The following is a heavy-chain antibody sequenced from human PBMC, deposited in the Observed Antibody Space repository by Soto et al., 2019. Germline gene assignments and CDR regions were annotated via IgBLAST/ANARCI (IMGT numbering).Heavy chain of an antibody. CDR1: GYTFSNYA. CDR2: ISDSGGST. Sequence: EVQLLESGGGLVQPGGSLRLSCVASGYTFSNYAMSWVRQAPGKGLEWVSGISDSGGSTYHADSVKGRFTTSRDNSKNTLYLQMNSLRAEDTAVYYCAKDRLVLSYFYYGMDVWGQGTTVTVSS. J-gene: IGHJ6*02. D-gene: IGHD2-21*02. CDR3: AKDRLVLSYFYYGMDV. V-gene: IGHV3-23*01.